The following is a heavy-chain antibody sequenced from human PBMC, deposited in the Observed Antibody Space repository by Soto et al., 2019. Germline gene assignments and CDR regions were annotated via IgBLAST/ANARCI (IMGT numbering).Heavy chain of an antibody. V-gene: IGHV4-59*01. CDR2: IYYSGST. Sequence: KPSETLSLTCTVSGGSISSYYWSWIRQPPGKGLEWIGYIYYSGSTNYNPSLKSRVTISVDTSKNQFSLKLSSVTAADTAVYYCARDRRYSYGPDAFDIWGQGTMVTVSS. CDR3: ARDRRYSYGPDAFDI. J-gene: IGHJ3*02. D-gene: IGHD5-18*01. CDR1: GGSISSYY.